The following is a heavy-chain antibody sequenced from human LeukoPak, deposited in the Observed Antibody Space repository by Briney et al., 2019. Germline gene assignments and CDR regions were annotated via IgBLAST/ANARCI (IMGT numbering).Heavy chain of an antibody. Sequence: GRSLRLSCAASGFTFSSYGMHWVRQAPGKVLEWVAVISYDGSKKYYADSVKGRFTISRDNSKNTLYLQMNGLRAEDTAVYYCAKIGVSGYDADYWGQGTLVTVSS. CDR3: AKIGVSGYDADY. CDR1: GFTFSSYG. CDR2: ISYDGSKK. J-gene: IGHJ4*02. D-gene: IGHD3-22*01. V-gene: IGHV3-30*18.